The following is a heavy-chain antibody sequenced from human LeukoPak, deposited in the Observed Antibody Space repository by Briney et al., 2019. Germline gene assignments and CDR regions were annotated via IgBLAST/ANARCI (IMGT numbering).Heavy chain of an antibody. D-gene: IGHD5-18*01. J-gene: IGHJ6*02. CDR1: GFTVSSNY. CDR3: ARMVTRHYYYGMDV. V-gene: IGHV3-53*01. CDR2: IYSGGST. Sequence: PGGSLRLSCAASGFTVSSNYMSWVRQAPGKGVEWVSVIYSGGSTYYADSVKGRFTISRDNSKNTMYLQMNSLRAEDTAVYYCARMVTRHYYYGMDVWGQGTTVTVSS.